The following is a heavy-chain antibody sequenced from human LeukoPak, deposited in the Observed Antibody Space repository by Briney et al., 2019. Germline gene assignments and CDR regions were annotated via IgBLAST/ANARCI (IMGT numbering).Heavy chain of an antibody. V-gene: IGHV4-59*01. CDR3: VRKTSGWFGP. CDR2: IYYTGTT. CDR1: GDSINSYY. J-gene: IGHJ5*02. D-gene: IGHD3-10*01. Sequence: SETLSLTCTVSGDSINSYYWSWLRQPPGKGLEWIGYIYYTGTTNYNPSLKSRVAISLDTSNQFSLKLTSVTAADTAVYYCVRKTSGWFGPWGQGTLVTVSS.